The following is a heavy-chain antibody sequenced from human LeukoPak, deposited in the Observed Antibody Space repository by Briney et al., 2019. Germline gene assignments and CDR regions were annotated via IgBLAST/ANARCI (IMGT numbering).Heavy chain of an antibody. V-gene: IGHV5-51*01. CDR2: IYPGDSDT. CDR3: ARLDDTWYSSGWYGAHYYYGMDV. J-gene: IGHJ6*02. Sequence: GESLKISCKGSGYSFTSYWIGWVRQMPGKGLEWIGIIYPGDSDTRYSPSFQGQVTISADKSISTAYLQWSSLKASDTAMYYCARLDDTWYSSGWYGAHYYYGMDVWGQGTTVTVSS. D-gene: IGHD6-19*01. CDR1: GYSFTSYW.